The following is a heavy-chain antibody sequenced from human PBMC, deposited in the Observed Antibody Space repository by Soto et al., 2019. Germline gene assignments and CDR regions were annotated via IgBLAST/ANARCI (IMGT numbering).Heavy chain of an antibody. D-gene: IGHD5-18*01. J-gene: IGHJ4*02. Sequence: SETLSLTCAVYGGSFSGYYWSWIRQPPGKGLEWIGEINHSGSTNYNPSLKSRVTISVDTSKNQFSLKLSSVTAADTAVYYCARGYSYGYFDYWCQGTLVTVSS. CDR3: ARGYSYGYFDY. CDR1: GGSFSGYY. CDR2: INHSGST. V-gene: IGHV4-34*01.